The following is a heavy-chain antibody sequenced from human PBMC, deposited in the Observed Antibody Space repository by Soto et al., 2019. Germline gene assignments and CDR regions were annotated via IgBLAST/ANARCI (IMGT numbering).Heavy chain of an antibody. V-gene: IGHV3-30-3*01. CDR2: ISYDGSNK. CDR1: GFTFSSYA. CDR3: AKGGWLYYYDSSGYRSPYYFDY. Sequence: GGSLRLSCAASGFTFSSYAMHWVRQAPGKGLEWVAVISYDGSNKYYADSVKGRFTISRDNSKNTLYLQMNSLRAEDTAVYYCAKGGWLYYYDSSGYRSPYYFDYWGQGTLVTVSS. D-gene: IGHD3-22*01. J-gene: IGHJ4*02.